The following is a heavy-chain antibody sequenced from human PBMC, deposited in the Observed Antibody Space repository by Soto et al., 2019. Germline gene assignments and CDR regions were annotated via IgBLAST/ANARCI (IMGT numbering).Heavy chain of an antibody. CDR3: AKTAEAVAGTVYGY. CDR2: IGGSGGST. J-gene: IGHJ4*02. CDR1: GFTFSSYA. V-gene: IGHV3-23*01. Sequence: EVQLLESGGGLVQPGGSLRLSCAASGFTFSSYAMGWVRQAPGQGLEWVSAIGGSGGSTYSADSVKGRFTISRDNSKNTLFLQMNSLRADDTAVYYCAKTAEAVAGTVYGYWGQGTLVTVSS. D-gene: IGHD6-19*01.